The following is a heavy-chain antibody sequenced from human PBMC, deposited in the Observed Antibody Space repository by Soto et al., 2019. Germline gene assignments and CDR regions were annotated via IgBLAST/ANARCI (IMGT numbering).Heavy chain of an antibody. CDR1: GFTFSNYA. CDR2: SSGSGGST. Sequence: GGSLRLSCAASGFTFSNYAMSWVRQAPGKGLEWVSASSGSGGSTYYADSVKGRFTISRDNSKNTLYLQMNSLRAEDTAVYYCAKENGYSSSWFEFDYWGQGTLVTVS. CDR3: AKENGYSSSWFEFDY. V-gene: IGHV3-23*01. J-gene: IGHJ4*02. D-gene: IGHD6-13*01.